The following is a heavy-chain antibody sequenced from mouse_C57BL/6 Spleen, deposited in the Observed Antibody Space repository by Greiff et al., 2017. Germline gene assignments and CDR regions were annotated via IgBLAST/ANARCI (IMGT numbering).Heavy chain of an antibody. CDR3: APTVVAHGCFDV. Sequence: EVQLVESGAELVKPGASVKLSCTASGFNIKDYYMHWVKQRTEQGLEWIGRIDPEDGETKYAPKFQGKATITADTSSNTAYLQLSSLTSEDTAVYSCAPTVVAHGCFDVWGTGTTVTVSS. J-gene: IGHJ1*03. V-gene: IGHV14-2*01. D-gene: IGHD1-1*01. CDR2: IDPEDGET. CDR1: GFNIKDYY.